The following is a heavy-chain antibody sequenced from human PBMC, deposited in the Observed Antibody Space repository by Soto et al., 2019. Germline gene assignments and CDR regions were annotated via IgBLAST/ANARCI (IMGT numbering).Heavy chain of an antibody. J-gene: IGHJ4*02. CDR3: ARDFEY. V-gene: IGHV3-74*01. CDR2: LNSDGSST. CDR1: GFTFSTFW. Sequence: EVQLVESGGGLVQPGGSLRLSCEASGFTFSTFWMHWVRQAPGKGLVWVSRLNSDGSSTNYADSVKGRVTISRDNAKNTLYLQLNSLRPEDTAVYYCARDFEYWAQGPLVTVSS.